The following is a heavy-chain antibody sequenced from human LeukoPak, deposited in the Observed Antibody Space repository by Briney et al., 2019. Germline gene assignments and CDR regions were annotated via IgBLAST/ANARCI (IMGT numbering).Heavy chain of an antibody. CDR2: ITYDGSNK. D-gene: IGHD5-12*01. CDR3: AKAVDIDI. V-gene: IGHV3-30*18. CDR1: GFTFSSYA. J-gene: IGHJ3*02. Sequence: GGSLRLSCAASGFTFSSYAMNWVRQAPGKGLEWVAAITYDGSNKYYADSVKGRFTISRDNSKNTLYLQMNSLRAEDTAVYYCAKAVDIDIWGQGTMVTVSS.